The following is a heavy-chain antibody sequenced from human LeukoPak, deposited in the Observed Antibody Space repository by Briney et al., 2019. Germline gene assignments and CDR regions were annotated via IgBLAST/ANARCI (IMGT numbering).Heavy chain of an antibody. V-gene: IGHV3-53*01. D-gene: IGHD1-26*01. CDR1: GFTVSSNY. Sequence: GGSLRLSCAASGFTVSSNYMSWVRQAPGKGLEWVSVIYSGGSTYYADSVKGRFTISRDNSKNTLYLQMNSLKTEDTAVYYCTTGGSYRLYYFDYWGQGTLVTVSS. J-gene: IGHJ4*02. CDR3: TTGGSYRLYYFDY. CDR2: IYSGGST.